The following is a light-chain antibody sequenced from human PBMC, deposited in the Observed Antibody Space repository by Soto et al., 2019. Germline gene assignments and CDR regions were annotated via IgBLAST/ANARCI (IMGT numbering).Light chain of an antibody. CDR3: QQSYSTPRT. J-gene: IGKJ1*01. CDR1: QGISSW. V-gene: IGKV1-12*01. CDR2: AAS. Sequence: DIQMTQSPSSLSASVGDRVTITCRASQGISSWLARYQQKPGKAPKLLIYAASSLQSGVPSRFSGSGSGTDFTLTISSLQPEDFATYYCQQSYSTPRTFGQGTKVDIK.